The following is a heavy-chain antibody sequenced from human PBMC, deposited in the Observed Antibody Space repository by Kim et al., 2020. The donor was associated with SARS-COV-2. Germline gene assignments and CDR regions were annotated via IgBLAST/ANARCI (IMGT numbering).Heavy chain of an antibody. CDR1: GGSFSGYY. D-gene: IGHD4-4*01. CDR3: ARGYNSNYKGKSFDY. CDR2: INHSGST. Sequence: SETLSLTCAVYGGSFSGYYWSWIRQPPGKGLEWIGEINHSGSTNYNPSLKSRVTISVDTSKNQFSLKLSSVTAADTAVYYCARGYNSNYKGKSFDYWGQGTLVTVSS. J-gene: IGHJ4*02. V-gene: IGHV4-34*01.